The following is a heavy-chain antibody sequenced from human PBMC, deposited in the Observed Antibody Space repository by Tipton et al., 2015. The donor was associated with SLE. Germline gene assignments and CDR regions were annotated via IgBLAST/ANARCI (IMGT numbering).Heavy chain of an antibody. V-gene: IGHV4-59*08. Sequence: TLSLTCTVSGFSFSSYYWSWIRQPPGKGLEWIGYVYYSGSTNYNPSLRGRITTSVDTSKNQFSLKLTSVTAADTAVYYCARHKEDTAYYYYYYMDVWGKETTVTISS. CDR2: VYYSGST. CDR1: GFSFSSYY. D-gene: IGHD5-18*01. CDR3: ARHKEDTAYYYYYYMDV. J-gene: IGHJ6*03.